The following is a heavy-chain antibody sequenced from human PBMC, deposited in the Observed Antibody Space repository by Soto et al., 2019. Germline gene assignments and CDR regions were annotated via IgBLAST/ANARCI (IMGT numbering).Heavy chain of an antibody. J-gene: IGHJ5*02. V-gene: IGHV1-2*02. D-gene: IGHD5-12*01. CDR2: INPNSGGT. CDR3: ERTKHSGYTGYGWFDP. Sequence: ASVKVSCKASGYTFTGYYMHWVRQAPGQGLEWMGWINPNSGGTNYAQKFQGRVTMTRDTSISTAYMELSRLRSDDTAVYYCERTKHSGYTGYGWFDPWGQGTLVTVSS. CDR1: GYTFTGYY.